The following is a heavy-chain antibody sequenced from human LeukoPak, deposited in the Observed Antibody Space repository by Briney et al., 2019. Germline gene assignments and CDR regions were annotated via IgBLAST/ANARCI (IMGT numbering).Heavy chain of an antibody. V-gene: IGHV4-59*08. CDR3: ARHLSGSRAFDI. D-gene: IGHD3-10*01. Sequence: PGGSLRLSYAASGFTFSSYGMSWVRQPPGKGLEWIGYIYYSGSTNYNPSLKSPVTISVDTSKNQFSLKLSSVTAADTAVYYCARHLSGSRAFDIWGQGTMVTVSS. CDR2: IYYSGST. CDR1: GFTFSSYG. J-gene: IGHJ3*02.